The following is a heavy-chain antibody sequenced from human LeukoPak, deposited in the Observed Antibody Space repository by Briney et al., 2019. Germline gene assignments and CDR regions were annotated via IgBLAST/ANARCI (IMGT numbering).Heavy chain of an antibody. Sequence: SQTLSLTCTVSGGSISSGSYYWSWIRQPAGKGLEWIGRIYTSGSTNYNPSLKSRVTISVDTSKNQFSLKLSSVTAADTAVYYCARGHYDSSDAFDIWGQGAMVTVSS. V-gene: IGHV4-61*02. J-gene: IGHJ3*02. CDR2: IYTSGST. D-gene: IGHD3-22*01. CDR3: ARGHYDSSDAFDI. CDR1: GGSISSGSYY.